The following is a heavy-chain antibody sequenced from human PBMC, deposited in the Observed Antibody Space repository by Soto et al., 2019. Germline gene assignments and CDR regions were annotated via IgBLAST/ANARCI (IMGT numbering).Heavy chain of an antibody. J-gene: IGHJ4*02. CDR2: IYYSGST. CDR3: ARGRTSSPTPGDY. D-gene: IGHD2-2*01. Sequence: QVQLQESGPGLVKPSQTLSLTCTVSGGSISSGGYYWSWIRQHPGKGLEWIGYIYYSGSTYHNPSLKSRVTISVDTSKNQFSLKLSSVTAADTVLYYCARGRTSSPTPGDYWGQGTLVTVSS. CDR1: GGSISSGGYY. V-gene: IGHV4-31*03.